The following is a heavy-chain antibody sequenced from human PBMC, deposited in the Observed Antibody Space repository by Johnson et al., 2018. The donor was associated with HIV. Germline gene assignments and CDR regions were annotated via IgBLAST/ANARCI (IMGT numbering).Heavy chain of an antibody. J-gene: IGHJ3*02. CDR2: IPYDGSTK. V-gene: IGHV3-30*02. CDR3: AKDSWDSSWYIGAFDI. Sequence: QEQLVESGGGVVQPGGSLRLSCAASGFTFSSHGMHWVRQAPGKGLDWVSFIPYDGSTKYYADSVKARFTISRDNSKNTLYLQMNSLRAEDTAVYYCAKDSWDSSWYIGAFDIWGQGTMVTVSS. CDR1: GFTFSSHG. D-gene: IGHD6-13*01.